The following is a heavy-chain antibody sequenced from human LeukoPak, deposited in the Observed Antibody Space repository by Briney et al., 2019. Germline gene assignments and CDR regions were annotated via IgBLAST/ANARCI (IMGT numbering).Heavy chain of an antibody. CDR3: ARGDGLGELSSTLDY. D-gene: IGHD3-16*02. CDR2: ISTTGSYI. V-gene: IGHV3-11*06. J-gene: IGHJ4*02. CDR1: GFTFSDYY. Sequence: AGGSLRLSCAASGFTFSDYYMSWIRQAPGKGLEWVSYISTTGSYINDADSVKGRFTISRDNSKNTLYLQMNSLRVEDTAVYYCARGDGLGELSSTLDYWGQGTRITVSS.